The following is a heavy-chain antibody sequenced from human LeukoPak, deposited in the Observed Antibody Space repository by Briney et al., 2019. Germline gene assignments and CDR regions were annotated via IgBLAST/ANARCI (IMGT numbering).Heavy chain of an antibody. CDR1: GGSISSYY. CDR3: ARLNFYDSSGYYFGFDY. V-gene: IGHV4-59*01. J-gene: IGHJ4*02. Sequence: SETPSLTCTVSGGSISSYYWSWIRQPPGKGLEWIGYIYYSGSTNYNPSLKSRVTISVDTSKNQFSLKLSSVTAADTAVYYCARLNFYDSSGYYFGFDYWGQGTLVTVSS. D-gene: IGHD3-22*01. CDR2: IYYSGST.